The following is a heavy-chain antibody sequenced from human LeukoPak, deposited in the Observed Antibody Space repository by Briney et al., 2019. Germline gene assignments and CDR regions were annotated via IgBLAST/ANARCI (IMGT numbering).Heavy chain of an antibody. CDR2: IWYDGSNE. CDR3: AGSIAARSESTLDY. D-gene: IGHD6-6*01. Sequence: GGSLRPSCAASGFTFSRYGMHWVRQAPGKGLEWVAVIWYDGSNEYYADSVKGRFTISRDNSKNTLYLQMNSLRAEDTAVYYCAGSIAARSESTLDYWGQGTLVTVSS. V-gene: IGHV3-33*01. J-gene: IGHJ4*02. CDR1: GFTFSRYG.